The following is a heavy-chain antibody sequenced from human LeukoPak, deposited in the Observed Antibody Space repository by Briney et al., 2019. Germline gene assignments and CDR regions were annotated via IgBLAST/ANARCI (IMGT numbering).Heavy chain of an antibody. V-gene: IGHV3-23*01. CDR2: ISGSGGST. D-gene: IGHD3-10*01. Sequence: GGSLRLSCAASGFTFSSYAMSWVRQAPGKGLEWVSAISGSGGSTYYADSVKGRFTISGDNSKNTLYLQMNSLRAEDTAVYYCAKPLLLWFGELLPAEYFQHWGQGTLVTVSS. CDR3: AKPLLLWFGELLPAEYFQH. J-gene: IGHJ1*01. CDR1: GFTFSSYA.